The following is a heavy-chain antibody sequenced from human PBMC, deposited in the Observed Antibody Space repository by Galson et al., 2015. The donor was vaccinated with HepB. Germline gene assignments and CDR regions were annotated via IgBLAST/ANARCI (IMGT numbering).Heavy chain of an antibody. CDR3: ASHLSNYYYMDV. V-gene: IGHV3-33*01. CDR1: GFTFSSYG. J-gene: IGHJ6*03. CDR2: IWYDGSNK. Sequence: SLRLSCAASGFTFSSYGMHWVRQAPGKGLEWVAVIWYDGSNKYYADPVKGRFTISRDNSKNTLYLQMNSLRAEDTAVYYCASHLSNYYYMDVWGKGTTVTVSS.